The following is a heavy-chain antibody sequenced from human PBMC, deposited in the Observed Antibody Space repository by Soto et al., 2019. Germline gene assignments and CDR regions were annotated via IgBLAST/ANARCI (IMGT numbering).Heavy chain of an antibody. CDR1: GYTFTSYD. J-gene: IGHJ4*02. D-gene: IGHD3-16*01. CDR3: GRGGTMGGDDY. CDR2: MNPNSGNT. Sequence: QVQLVQSGAEVKKPGASVRVSCKASGYTFTSYDINWVRQATGQGLEWMGWMNPNSGNTGYAQKFQGRVTMTRNTCIGTPYRGRGSRRSEDTAVYYCGRGGTMGGDDYGGQGPLFTVSS. V-gene: IGHV1-8*01.